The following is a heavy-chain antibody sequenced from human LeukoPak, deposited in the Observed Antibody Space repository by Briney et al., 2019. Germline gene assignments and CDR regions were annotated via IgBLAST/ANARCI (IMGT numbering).Heavy chain of an antibody. CDR3: ARVNCGGDCYFPYYYYYYMDV. CDR1: GFTFSSYS. J-gene: IGHJ6*03. Sequence: GGSLRLSCAASGFTFSSYSMNWVRQAPGKGLEWVSYISSSSSTIYYADSVKGRFTISRDNAKNSLYLQMNSLRAEDAAVYYCARVNCGGDCYFPYYYYYYMDVWGKGTTVTVSS. V-gene: IGHV3-48*01. D-gene: IGHD2-21*01. CDR2: ISSSSSTI.